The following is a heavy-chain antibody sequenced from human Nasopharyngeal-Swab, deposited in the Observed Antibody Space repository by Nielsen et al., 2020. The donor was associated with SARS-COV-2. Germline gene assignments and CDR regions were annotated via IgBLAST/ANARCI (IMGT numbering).Heavy chain of an antibody. CDR2: FDPEDGET. CDR1: GYTLTELS. J-gene: IGHJ6*02. Sequence: ASVKVSCKVSGYTLTELSMHWVRQAPGKGLEWMGGFDPEDGETIYAQKFQGRVTMTEDTSTDTAYMELSSLRSEDTAVYYCATEAAVAGTPISYYYYYGMDVWGQGTTVTVSS. D-gene: IGHD6-19*01. V-gene: IGHV1-24*01. CDR3: ATEAAVAGTPISYYYYYGMDV.